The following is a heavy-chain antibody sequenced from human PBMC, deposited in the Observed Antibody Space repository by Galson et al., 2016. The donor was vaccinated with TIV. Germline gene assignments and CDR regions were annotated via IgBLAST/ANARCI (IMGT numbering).Heavy chain of an antibody. CDR1: GGSVSSGDYY. CDR3: ATMAKAEGGFGAFDI. J-gene: IGHJ3*02. CDR2: IYTTGST. V-gene: IGHV4-61*02. Sequence: TLSLPCSVSGGSVSSGDYYWTWIRQPAGKALEWIGRIYTTGSTKYNPSLKSRGTISLDTSKNQFSLKLTSVTAADTAVYYCATMAKAEGGFGAFDIWGQGTTVTVSS. D-gene: IGHD3-16*01.